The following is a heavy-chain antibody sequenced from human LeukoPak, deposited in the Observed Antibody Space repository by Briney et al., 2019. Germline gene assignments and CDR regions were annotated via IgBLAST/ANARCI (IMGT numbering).Heavy chain of an antibody. CDR2: INHSGST. V-gene: IGHV4-34*01. Sequence: SETLSLTCAVYGGSFSGYNWSWIRQPPGKGLEWIGEINHSGSTNYNPSLKSRVTISVDASKNQFSLKLSSVTAADTAVYYCARVRNVDTAMVTSPNWFDPWGQGTLVTVSS. CDR1: GGSFSGYN. D-gene: IGHD5-18*01. CDR3: ARVRNVDTAMVTSPNWFDP. J-gene: IGHJ5*02.